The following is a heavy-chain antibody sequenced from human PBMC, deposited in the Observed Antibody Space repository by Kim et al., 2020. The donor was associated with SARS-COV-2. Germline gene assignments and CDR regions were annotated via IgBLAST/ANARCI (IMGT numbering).Heavy chain of an antibody. CDR2: INHSGST. CDR1: GGSFSGYY. Sequence: SETLSLTCAVYGGSFSGYYWSWIRQPPGKGLEWIGEINHSGSTNYNPSLKSRVTISVDTSKNQFSLKLSSVTAADTAVYYCARAPRSPYSSSSLTRNFDYWGQGTLVTVSS. J-gene: IGHJ4*02. V-gene: IGHV4-34*01. CDR3: ARAPRSPYSSSSLTRNFDY. D-gene: IGHD6-6*01.